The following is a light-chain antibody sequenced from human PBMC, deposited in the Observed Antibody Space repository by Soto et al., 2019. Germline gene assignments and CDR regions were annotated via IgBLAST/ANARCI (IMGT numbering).Light chain of an antibody. Sequence: EIVMTQSPATLSVSPWERATLSCGASQSVSSNLAWYQQKPGQAPRLLIYGASTRATGIPARFSGSGSGTEFTLTISSLQSEDFAVYYCQQYNNWLGTFGQGTKVDIK. J-gene: IGKJ1*01. CDR3: QQYNNWLGT. CDR1: QSVSSN. CDR2: GAS. V-gene: IGKV3-15*01.